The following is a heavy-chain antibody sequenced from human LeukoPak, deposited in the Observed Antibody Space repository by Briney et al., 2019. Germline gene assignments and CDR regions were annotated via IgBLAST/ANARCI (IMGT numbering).Heavy chain of an antibody. V-gene: IGHV1-18*01. CDR1: GYSFSSHA. CDR2: ISAYNGNT. D-gene: IGHD1-26*01. CDR3: ARDPLLVGATQPFDY. J-gene: IGHJ4*02. Sequence: ASVKVSCKTSGYSFSSHAISWVRQAPGQGLEWMGWISAYNGNTNYAQKLQGRVTMTTDTSTSTAYMELRSLRSDDTAVYYCARDPLLVGATQPFDYWGQGTLVTVSS.